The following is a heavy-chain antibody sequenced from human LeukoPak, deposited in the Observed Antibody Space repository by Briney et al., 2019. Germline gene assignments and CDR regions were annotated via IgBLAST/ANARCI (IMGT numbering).Heavy chain of an antibody. V-gene: IGHV3-23*01. J-gene: IGHJ4*02. CDR2: ISGSGGST. CDR3: AKSLWGHCSSTNCYAGVDY. D-gene: IGHD2-2*01. Sequence: GGSLRLSCAASGFTFSSYAMSWVRQAPGKGLEWVSAISGSGGSTYYADSVKGRFTISRDNSKNTLYLQMNSLRAEDTAVYYCAKSLWGHCSSTNCYAGVDYWGQGTLVTVSS. CDR1: GFTFSSYA.